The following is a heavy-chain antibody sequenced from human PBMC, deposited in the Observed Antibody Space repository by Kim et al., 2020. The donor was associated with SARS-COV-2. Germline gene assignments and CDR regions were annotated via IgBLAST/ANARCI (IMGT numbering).Heavy chain of an antibody. CDR2: ISYDGSNK. V-gene: IGHV3-30*18. CDR3: AKCPGYSSGWYAGYYYGMDV. Sequence: GGSLRLSCAASGFTFSSYGMHWVRQAPGKGLEWVAVISYDGSNKYYADSVKGRFTISRDNSKNTLYLQMNSLRAEDTAVYYCAKCPGYSSGWYAGYYYGMDVWGQGTTVTVSS. CDR1: GFTFSSYG. J-gene: IGHJ6*02. D-gene: IGHD6-19*01.